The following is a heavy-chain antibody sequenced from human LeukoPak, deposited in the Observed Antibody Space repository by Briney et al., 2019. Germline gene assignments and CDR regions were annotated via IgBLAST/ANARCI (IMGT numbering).Heavy chain of an antibody. CDR3: ARGGGELRLFDH. CDR1: GFTFSSYA. CDR2: ISYDGSNK. D-gene: IGHD1-26*01. V-gene: IGHV3-30-3*01. J-gene: IGHJ4*02. Sequence: GGSLRLSCAASGFTFSSYAMHWVCQAPGKGLEWVAVISYDGSNKYYADSVKGRFTISRDNSKNTLYLQMTSLRAEDTAVYYCARGGGELRLFDHWGQGTLVTVSS.